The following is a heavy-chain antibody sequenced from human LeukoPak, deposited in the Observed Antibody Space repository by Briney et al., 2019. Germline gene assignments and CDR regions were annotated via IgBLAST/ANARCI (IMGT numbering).Heavy chain of an antibody. CDR2: IRQDGSEE. D-gene: IGHD2-2*02. V-gene: IGHV3-7*04. J-gene: IGHJ4*02. CDR3: VRGYQMLYV. Sequence: PGGSLRLSCAASGFIFSNYWMTWVRQAPGKGLEWVANIRQDGSEEYYVDSVKGRFTISRDNAENSLYLQMNNLRVDDTAVYYCVRGYQMLYVWGQGTLVAVSS. CDR1: GFIFSNYW.